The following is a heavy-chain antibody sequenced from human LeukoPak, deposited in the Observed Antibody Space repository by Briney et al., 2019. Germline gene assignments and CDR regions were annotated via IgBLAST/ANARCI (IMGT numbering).Heavy chain of an antibody. CDR2: INHSGST. V-gene: IGHV4-34*01. CDR3: ARISYYDFWSGFYGMDV. CDR1: GGSFSGYY. Sequence: SETLSLTCAVYGGSFSGYYWSWIRQPPGKGLEWIGKINHSGSTNYNPSLKSRVTISVDTSKNQFSLKLSSVTAADTAVYYCARISYYDFWSGFYGMDVWGQGTTVTVSS. D-gene: IGHD3-3*01. J-gene: IGHJ6*02.